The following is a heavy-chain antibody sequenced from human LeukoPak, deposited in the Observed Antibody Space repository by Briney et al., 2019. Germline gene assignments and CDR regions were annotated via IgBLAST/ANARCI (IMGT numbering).Heavy chain of an antibody. Sequence: GGSLRLSCADSGFTFSRSWMTWVRQAPGKGLEWVANIKEDGSAQNYVDSVKGRFTISRDNAKNTLYLEMKSLRAEDTAVYYCARDAGDDRFDYWGQGTLVTVSS. J-gene: IGHJ4*02. D-gene: IGHD3-22*01. V-gene: IGHV3-7*05. CDR3: ARDAGDDRFDY. CDR2: IKEDGSAQ. CDR1: GFTFSRSW.